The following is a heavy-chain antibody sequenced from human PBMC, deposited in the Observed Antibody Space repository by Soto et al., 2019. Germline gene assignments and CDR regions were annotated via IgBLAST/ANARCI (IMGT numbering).Heavy chain of an antibody. V-gene: IGHV3-21*01. D-gene: IGHD3-10*01. CDR2: ISSSSSYI. J-gene: IGHJ5*02. CDR1: GFTFSSYS. Sequence: EVPLVESGGGLVKPGGSLRLSCAASGFTFSSYSMNWVRQAPGKGLEWVSSISSSSSYIYYADSVKGRFTISRDNPQNPLYLQMNSLRAEATAVYYCARDPGVRGGGWFDPWGQGTLVTVSS. CDR3: ARDPGVRGGGWFDP.